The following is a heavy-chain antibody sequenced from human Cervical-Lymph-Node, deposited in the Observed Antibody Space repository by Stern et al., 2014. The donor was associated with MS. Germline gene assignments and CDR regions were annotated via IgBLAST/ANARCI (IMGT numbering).Heavy chain of an antibody. D-gene: IGHD3-3*01. CDR1: GVSVMSGDYY. V-gene: IGHV4-30-4*01. CDR2: IYSMWSS. CDR3: ANYNSWSGDFIGWIDP. J-gene: IGHJ5*02. Sequence: QVQLQESGPGLVKPSQTLSLTCTVSGVSVMSGDYYWSWVRQPPGKGLEWIGYIYSMWSSSYNPSLKSRVTISVDTSKNQFSLRLSSVTAADTALYYCANYNSWSGDFIGWIDPWGQGTLVTVSP.